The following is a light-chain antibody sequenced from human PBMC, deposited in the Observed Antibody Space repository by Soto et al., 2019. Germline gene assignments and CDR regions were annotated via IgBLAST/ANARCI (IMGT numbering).Light chain of an antibody. CDR1: SSDVGGYNY. Sequence: QSALTQPASVSGSPGQSIAISCTGTSSDVGGYNYVSWYQQHPGKAPKLMIYEVSNRPSGVSNRFSGSKSGNTASLTISELQAEDEADYYCSSCTSSNTWVFGGGTQLTVL. J-gene: IGLJ3*02. CDR2: EVS. CDR3: SSCTSSNTWV. V-gene: IGLV2-14*01.